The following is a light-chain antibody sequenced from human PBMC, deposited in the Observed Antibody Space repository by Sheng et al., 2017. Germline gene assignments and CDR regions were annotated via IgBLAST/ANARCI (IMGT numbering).Light chain of an antibody. V-gene: IGKV3-11*01. Sequence: EIVLTQSPATLSLSPGERATLSCRASQSVSSYLHWYQQKPGQAPRLVIHGSGKRAAGIPTRFSGSGSRTDFTLTISSLEPEDFAVYYCQHRGTFGPGTKVDI. J-gene: IGKJ3*01. CDR2: GSG. CDR3: QHRGT. CDR1: QSVSSY.